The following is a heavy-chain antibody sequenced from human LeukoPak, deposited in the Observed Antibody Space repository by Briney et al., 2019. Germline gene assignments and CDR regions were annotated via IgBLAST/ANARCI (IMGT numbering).Heavy chain of an antibody. V-gene: IGHV4-34*01. Sequence: SETLSLTCAVYGGSFSGYYWSWIRQPPGKGLEWIGEINHSGSTNYNPSLKSRVTISVDTSKNQFPLKLSSVTAADTAVYYCARAFRVPGYCSGGSCRRWFDPWGQGTPVTVSS. CDR2: INHSGST. CDR3: ARAFRVPGYCSGGSCRRWFDP. CDR1: GGSFSGYY. J-gene: IGHJ5*02. D-gene: IGHD2-15*01.